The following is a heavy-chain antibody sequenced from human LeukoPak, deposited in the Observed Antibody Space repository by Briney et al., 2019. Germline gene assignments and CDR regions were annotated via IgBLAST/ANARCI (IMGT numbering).Heavy chain of an antibody. CDR1: GFSISNAW. CDR3: TRRDGSNSFV. V-gene: IGHV3-15*07. Sequence: PGGSLRLSCTASGFSISNAWMNWVRQSPGKGLEWVGRIGSKTDGGTTDYAAPVKGRFTISRDDSKTTLYLQMNSLKTEDTAIYYCTRRDGSNSFVWGQGTTVTVSS. J-gene: IGHJ6*02. CDR2: IGSKTDGGTT. D-gene: IGHD5-24*01.